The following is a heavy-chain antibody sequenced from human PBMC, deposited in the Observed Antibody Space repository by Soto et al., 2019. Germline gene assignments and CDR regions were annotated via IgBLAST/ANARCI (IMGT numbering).Heavy chain of an antibody. CDR1: GGSISSGGYY. J-gene: IGHJ5*02. Sequence: QVQLQESGPGLVKPSQTLSLTCTVSGGSISSGGYYWSWIRQHPGKGVEWIGNIYYSGSTYYTPSLKSRVTTAVDTTKNLSSLMLCAVAAADTAVYYWAREVRSTIIVVKGWFDPWGQGTLVTVSS. V-gene: IGHV4-31*03. CDR3: AREVRSTIIVVKGWFDP. CDR2: IYYSGST. D-gene: IGHD3-22*01.